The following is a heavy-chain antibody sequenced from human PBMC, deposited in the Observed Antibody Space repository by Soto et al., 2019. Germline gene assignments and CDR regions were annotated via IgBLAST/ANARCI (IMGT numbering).Heavy chain of an antibody. V-gene: IGHV4-30-4*01. D-gene: IGHD3-22*01. CDR3: ARAIGYYDSSGYYGAFEI. Sequence: SETLSLTCTVSGGSISSGDYYWSWIRQPPGKGLEWIGYIYYSGSTYYNPSLKSRVTISVDTSKNQFSLRLSSVTAADTAVYYCARAIGYYDSSGYYGAFEIWGKGTMVTVSS. CDR2: IYYSGST. CDR1: GGSISSGDYY. J-gene: IGHJ3*02.